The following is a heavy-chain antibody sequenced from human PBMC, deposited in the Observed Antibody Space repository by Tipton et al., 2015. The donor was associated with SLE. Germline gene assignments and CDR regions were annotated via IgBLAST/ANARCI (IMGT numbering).Heavy chain of an antibody. Sequence: SLRLSCAASGFTFHNYWMHWVRQAPGKGLVWVSRLSTNGSVTTYPDPVKGRLTIPRDNAKNTLYLQMRSLRVEDTGIYYCARAPTISVAGTTDPFGMGVWGPGTRVTVSS. D-gene: IGHD6-19*01. CDR1: GFTFHNYW. J-gene: IGHJ6*02. V-gene: IGHV3-74*01. CDR3: ARAPTISVAGTTDPFGMGV. CDR2: LSTNGSVT.